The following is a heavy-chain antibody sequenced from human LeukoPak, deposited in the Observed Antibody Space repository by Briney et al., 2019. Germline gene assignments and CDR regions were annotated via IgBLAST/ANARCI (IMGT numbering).Heavy chain of an antibody. CDR3: AARAGIAAAEV. D-gene: IGHD6-13*01. CDR1: GFTFSNFG. Sequence: GGSLRLSCAASGFTFSNFGMHGVRQAPGKGLEWVAVISYDGKNEYYTDSVKGRFTISRDNAKNTLYLQMNSLRAEDTAVYYCAARAGIAAAEVWGQGTMVTVSS. CDR2: ISYDGKNE. V-gene: IGHV3-30*03. J-gene: IGHJ3*01.